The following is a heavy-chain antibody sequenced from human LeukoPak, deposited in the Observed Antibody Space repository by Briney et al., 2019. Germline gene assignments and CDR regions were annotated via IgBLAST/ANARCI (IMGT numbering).Heavy chain of an antibody. Sequence: ASVKVSCKASGYTFTSYGISWVRQAPGQGLEWMGWISAYNGNTNYAQKLQGRVTMTTGTSTSTAYMELRSLRSDDTAVYYCAREGYYDSSGPIRHFDYWGQGTLVTVSS. V-gene: IGHV1-18*01. CDR1: GYTFTSYG. CDR3: AREGYYDSSGPIRHFDY. D-gene: IGHD3-22*01. CDR2: ISAYNGNT. J-gene: IGHJ4*02.